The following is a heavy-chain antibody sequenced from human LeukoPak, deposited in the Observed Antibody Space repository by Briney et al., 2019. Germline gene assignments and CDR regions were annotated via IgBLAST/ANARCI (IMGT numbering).Heavy chain of an antibody. CDR2: VKKDGNEK. Sequence: TGGSLRLSCAASGFPFSGYWMTWVRQAPGQGLAWVANVKKDGNEKYYVDSVKGRFTISRDNAKNSLYLQMDSLRAEDTAVYYCARVFGGYSYGSFDYWGQGTLVTVSS. D-gene: IGHD5-18*01. CDR1: GFPFSGYW. V-gene: IGHV3-7*01. CDR3: ARVFGGYSYGSFDY. J-gene: IGHJ4*02.